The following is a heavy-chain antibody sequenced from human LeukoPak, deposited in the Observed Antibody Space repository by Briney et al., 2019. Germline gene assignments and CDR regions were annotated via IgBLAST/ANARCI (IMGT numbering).Heavy chain of an antibody. CDR2: INPSGGST. CDR3: ARDRGSGRFDY. D-gene: IGHD3-10*01. Sequence: ASVKVSCKASGYTFTSYYMHWVRQAPGQGLEWMGIINPSGGSTSYAQKFQGRVTITRNTSISTAYMELSSLRSEDTAVYYCARDRGSGRFDYWGQGTLVTVSS. CDR1: GYTFTSYY. V-gene: IGHV1-46*01. J-gene: IGHJ4*02.